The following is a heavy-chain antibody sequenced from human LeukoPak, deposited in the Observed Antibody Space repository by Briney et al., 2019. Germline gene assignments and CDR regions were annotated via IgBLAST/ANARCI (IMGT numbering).Heavy chain of an antibody. CDR2: ISSSSSYI. Sequence: GESLRLSCAASGFTFNTYTMYWVRQAPGKGLEWVSSISSSSSYIYYADSVKGRFTISRDNAKNSLYLQMNSLGAEDTAVYYCASNIPRYYYDSSEGLAWGQGTLVTVSS. CDR1: GFTFNTYT. V-gene: IGHV3-21*01. CDR3: ASNIPRYYYDSSEGLA. J-gene: IGHJ5*02. D-gene: IGHD3-22*01.